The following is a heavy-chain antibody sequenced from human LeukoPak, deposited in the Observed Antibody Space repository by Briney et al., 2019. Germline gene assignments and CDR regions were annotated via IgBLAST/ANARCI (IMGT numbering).Heavy chain of an antibody. CDR2: INSDGSST. CDR1: GFTFSSYW. Sequence: PGGSLRLSCAASGFTFSSYWMHWVRQAPGKGLVWVSRINSDGSSTSYADSVKGRFTISRDDAKNTLYLQMNSLRAEDTAVYYCAREPAARGGRSIAVADYAFDTWGQGTMVTVSS. CDR3: AREPAARGGRSIAVADYAFDT. V-gene: IGHV3-74*01. D-gene: IGHD6-19*01. J-gene: IGHJ3*02.